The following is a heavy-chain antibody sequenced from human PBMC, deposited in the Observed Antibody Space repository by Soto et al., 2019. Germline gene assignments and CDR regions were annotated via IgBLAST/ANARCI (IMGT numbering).Heavy chain of an antibody. V-gene: IGHV3-30*03. CDR1: GFTFSSYG. Sequence: GGSLRLSCAASGFTFSSYGMHWVRQAPGKGLEWVAVISYDGSNKYYADSVKGRFTISRDNSKNTLYLQMNSLRAEDTAVYYCARGLQRITIFGIHEPDAFDIWGQGTMVTVSS. J-gene: IGHJ3*02. D-gene: IGHD3-3*01. CDR3: ARGLQRITIFGIHEPDAFDI. CDR2: ISYDGSNK.